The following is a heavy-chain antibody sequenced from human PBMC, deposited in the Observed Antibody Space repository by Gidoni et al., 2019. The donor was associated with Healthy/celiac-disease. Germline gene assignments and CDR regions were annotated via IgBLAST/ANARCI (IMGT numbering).Heavy chain of an antibody. CDR3: ATDGDSSSWYYFDY. J-gene: IGHJ4*02. Sequence: SIYYSGSTYYNPSLKSRVTISVDTSKNQFSLKLSSVTAADTAVYYCATDGDSSSWYYFDYWGQGTLVTVSS. CDR2: IYYSGST. D-gene: IGHD6-13*01. V-gene: IGHV4-39*02.